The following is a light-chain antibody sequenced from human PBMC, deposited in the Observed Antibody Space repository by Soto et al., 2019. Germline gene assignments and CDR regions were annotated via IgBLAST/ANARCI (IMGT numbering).Light chain of an antibody. J-gene: IGKJ1*01. CDR1: QSLLHSNGYNY. V-gene: IGKV2-28*01. Sequence: DIVMTQSPLSLPVTPGEPASISCSSSQSLLHSNGYNYLDWYLQKPGQSPQLLIYLRSNRSSGVPDRFSGSGSGTDFTLKISRVEAEDVGVYYCMQALQTPATFGQGTKVDIK. CDR2: LRS. CDR3: MQALQTPAT.